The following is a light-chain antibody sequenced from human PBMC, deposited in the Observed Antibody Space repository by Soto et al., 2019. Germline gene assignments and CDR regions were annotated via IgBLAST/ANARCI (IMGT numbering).Light chain of an antibody. Sequence: DIQMTQSPSTLSASVGDRVTITCRASQSISNWLAWYQQKSGKAPKLLIYKASSLGSGVPSGFSGSGSGTELTLTISSLQPDDFATYYCQPYNTYPLTFGGGTKVEIK. CDR3: QPYNTYPLT. CDR1: QSISNW. J-gene: IGKJ4*01. CDR2: KAS. V-gene: IGKV1-5*03.